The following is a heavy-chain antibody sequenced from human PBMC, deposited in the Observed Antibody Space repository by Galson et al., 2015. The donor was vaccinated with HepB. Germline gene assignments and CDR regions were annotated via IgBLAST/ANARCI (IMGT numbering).Heavy chain of an antibody. D-gene: IGHD2-2*01. CDR3: TRSPRHCTSTSCENWFDP. J-gene: IGHJ5*02. CDR2: ISYDGSDK. V-gene: IGHV3-30-3*01. Sequence: SLRLSCAASGFTFSDYAMHWVRQAPGKGLEWVAVISYDGSDKYYADSVKGRFTISRDNSKNTLYLQMTGLRVEDTAVYYCTRSPRHCTSTSCENWFDPWGQGTLVTVSS. CDR1: GFTFSDYA.